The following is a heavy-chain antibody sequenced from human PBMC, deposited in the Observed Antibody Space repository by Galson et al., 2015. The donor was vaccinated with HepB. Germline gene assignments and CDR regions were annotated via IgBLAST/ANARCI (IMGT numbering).Heavy chain of an antibody. CDR1: GFTFSRYT. V-gene: IGHV3-30*04. D-gene: IGHD1-14*01. J-gene: IGHJ4*02. CDR3: ARSEPRTWHNFDY. Sequence: SLRLSCATSGFTFSRYTMHWVRQAPGRGMEWVAVISQDGSVTHHADSVKGRFTISRDNSKNTLYLQMNCLRTEDTAVFYCARSEPRTWHNFDYWGQGTLVIVSS. CDR2: ISQDGSVT.